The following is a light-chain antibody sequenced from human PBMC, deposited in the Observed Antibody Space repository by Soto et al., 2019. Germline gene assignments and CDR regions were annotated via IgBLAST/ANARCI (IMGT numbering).Light chain of an antibody. CDR1: SSDVGTYNY. J-gene: IGLJ3*02. CDR3: CSYAGSSLWV. V-gene: IGLV2-11*01. CDR2: DVT. Sequence: QSALTQPRSVSGSPGQSVTISCTGTSSDVGTYNYVSWYQQHPGKAPKLVIYDVTKRPSGVPDRFSGSTSGNTAALTISGLQAEDEADYYCCSYAGSSLWVFGGGTKLTVL.